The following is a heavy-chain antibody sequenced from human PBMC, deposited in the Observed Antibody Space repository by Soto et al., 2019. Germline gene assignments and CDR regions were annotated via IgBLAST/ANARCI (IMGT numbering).Heavy chain of an antibody. Sequence: GGSLRLSCAASGFTVSSNYMSWVRQAPGKGLEWVSVIYSGGSTYYADSVKGRFTISRDNSKNTRYLQMNSLRAEDTAVYYCARDPATVTNEADYWGQGTLVTVSS. J-gene: IGHJ4*02. V-gene: IGHV3-66*01. CDR1: GFTVSSNY. CDR2: IYSGGST. D-gene: IGHD4-17*01. CDR3: ARDPATVTNEADY.